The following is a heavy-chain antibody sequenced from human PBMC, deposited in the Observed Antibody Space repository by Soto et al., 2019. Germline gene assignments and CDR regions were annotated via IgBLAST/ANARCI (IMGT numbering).Heavy chain of an antibody. D-gene: IGHD4-4*01. J-gene: IGHJ6*04. CDR1: GFTVSSNY. CDR3: ARGPSDYRQVLDGMDV. CDR2: IYSGGST. V-gene: IGHV3-53*01. Sequence: PVGSLRLSCAASGFTVSSNYMSWVRQAPGKGLEWVSVIYSGGSTYYADSVKGRFTISRDNSKNTLYLQMNSLRAEDTAVYYCARGPSDYRQVLDGMDVWGKGTTVPVS.